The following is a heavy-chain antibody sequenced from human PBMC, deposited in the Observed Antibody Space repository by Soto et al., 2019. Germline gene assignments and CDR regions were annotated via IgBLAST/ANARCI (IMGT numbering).Heavy chain of an antibody. CDR2: IKQDXSEK. CDR3: ARDADSATGTWDAFDI. CDR1: GFTFSSYW. J-gene: IGHJ3*02. V-gene: IGHV3-7*03. D-gene: IGHD1-1*01. Sequence: GGSLRLSCAASGFTFSSYWMSWVRHAPGKGLEWVANIKQDXSEKAYLYSVNGRFTISRDTAKNSLYLQMNSLRAEDTAVYYCARDADSATGTWDAFDIGGQGAMVTVSS.